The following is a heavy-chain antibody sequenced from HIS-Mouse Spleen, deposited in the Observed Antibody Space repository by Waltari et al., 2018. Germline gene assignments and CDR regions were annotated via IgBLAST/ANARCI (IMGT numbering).Heavy chain of an antibody. D-gene: IGHD2-8*01. V-gene: IGHV1-2*02. CDR2: INPNRGGT. CDR1: GYTFTGYY. Sequence: QVQLVQSGAEVKKPGASVKVSCKASGYTFTGYYMHWVRQAPGQGLEWMGWINPNRGGTNSAQKFQGRVTRTRDTSISTAYMELSRLGSDDTAVYYCARLGVFDYWGQGTLVTVSS. CDR3: ARLGVFDY. J-gene: IGHJ4*02.